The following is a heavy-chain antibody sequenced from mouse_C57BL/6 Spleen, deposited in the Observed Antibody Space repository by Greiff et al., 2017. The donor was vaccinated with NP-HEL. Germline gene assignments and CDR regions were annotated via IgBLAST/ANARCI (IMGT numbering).Heavy chain of an antibody. CDR1: GYTFTSCD. Sequence: QVQLQQSGPELVKPGASVKLSCKASGYTFTSCDINWVKQRPGQGLEWIGWIYPRDGSTKYNEKFKGKATLTVDTSSSTAYMELHSLTSEDSAVYFCARRGYYYGSYWYFDVWGTGTTVTVSS. D-gene: IGHD1-1*01. J-gene: IGHJ1*03. V-gene: IGHV1-85*01. CDR3: ARRGYYYGSYWYFDV. CDR2: IYPRDGST.